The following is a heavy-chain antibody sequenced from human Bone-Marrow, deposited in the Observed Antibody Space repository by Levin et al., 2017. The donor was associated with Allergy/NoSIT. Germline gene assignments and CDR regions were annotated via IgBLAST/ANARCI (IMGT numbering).Heavy chain of an antibody. CDR1: GFTFSLHA. J-gene: IGHJ6*02. CDR2: ISPTGAST. CDR3: AKDPRFCSSPNCSYDMDV. D-gene: IGHD3-3*01. Sequence: PGESLKISCAASGFTFSLHAMSWVRQAPGKGLEWVSSISPTGASTYYADSVKGRFTISRDSSKTTLYLQMNSLRAEDTAVYYCAKDPRFCSSPNCSYDMDVWGQGTTVTVPS. V-gene: IGHV3-23*01.